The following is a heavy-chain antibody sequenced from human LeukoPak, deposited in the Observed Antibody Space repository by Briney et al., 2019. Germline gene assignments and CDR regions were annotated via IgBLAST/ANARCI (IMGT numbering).Heavy chain of an antibody. V-gene: IGHV4-34*01. J-gene: IGHJ6*02. CDR3: ATTQYSSGWAGYYGMDV. CDR1: GGSFSGYY. D-gene: IGHD6-19*01. Sequence: SETLSLTCAVSGGSFSGYYWTWIRQPPGKGLEWIGEINHSGSANYNPSLMSRVTISLDTSKNQFSLKLSSVTAADTAVYYCATTQYSSGWAGYYGMDVWGQGTTVTVSS. CDR2: INHSGSA.